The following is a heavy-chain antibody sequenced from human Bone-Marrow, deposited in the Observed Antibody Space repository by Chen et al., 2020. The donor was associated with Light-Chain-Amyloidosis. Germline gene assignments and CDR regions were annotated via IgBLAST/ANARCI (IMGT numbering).Heavy chain of an antibody. V-gene: IGHV3-30*02. J-gene: IGHJ4*02. D-gene: IGHD4-17*01. CDR1: GFTFSSYC. Sequence: VQLVESGGGLVQPGGSLRLPCAAFGFTFSSYCIHWVRQAPGKGLEWVAFIRYDGSNKYYADSVKGRFTISRDNSKNTLYLQMNSLRAEDTALYYCAKGHDYGDYGEYYFDYWGQGTLVTVSS. CDR2: IRYDGSNK. CDR3: AKGHDYGDYGEYYFDY.